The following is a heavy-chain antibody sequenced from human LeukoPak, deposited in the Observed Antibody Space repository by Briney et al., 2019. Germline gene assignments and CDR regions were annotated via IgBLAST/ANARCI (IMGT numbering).Heavy chain of an antibody. D-gene: IGHD1-26*01. J-gene: IGHJ5*02. CDR2: IIPISGTT. Sequence: ASVKVSCKASGYTFTGYYMHWVRQAPGQGLEWMGKIIPISGTTNYAQKFQGRVTFTADESTSTAYMELSSLRSEDTALYYCARKLRLGGNWFDPWGQGTLVTVSS. CDR1: GYTFTGYY. CDR3: ARKLRLGGNWFDP. V-gene: IGHV1-69*13.